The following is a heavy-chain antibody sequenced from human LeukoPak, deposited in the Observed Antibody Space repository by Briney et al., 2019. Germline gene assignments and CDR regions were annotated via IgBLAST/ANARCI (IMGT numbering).Heavy chain of an antibody. CDR1: GFPFIEYS. CDR3: ARDHNYAFDN. V-gene: IGHV3-48*01. CDR2: VGIDSGNT. D-gene: IGHD1-1*01. J-gene: IGHJ4*02. Sequence: GGALRLSCTASGFPFIEYSMNWVRQVPAKGLEWIAYVGIDSGNTKYADSVRGRFTISADKARNSLHLQMNSLRVEDTAVYYCARDHNYAFDNWGQGTLVSVAS.